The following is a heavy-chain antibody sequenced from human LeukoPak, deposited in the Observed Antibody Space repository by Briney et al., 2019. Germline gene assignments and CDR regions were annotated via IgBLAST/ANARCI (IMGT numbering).Heavy chain of an antibody. CDR3: AKDRYGSGNYYNVVDY. V-gene: IGHV3-23*01. D-gene: IGHD3-10*01. CDR2: IGGSGGST. J-gene: IGHJ4*02. CDR1: GFTFSSFA. Sequence: GGSLRLSCAASGFTFSSFAMSWVRQAPGKGLEWVSAIGGSGGSTYFADSVKGRFTISRDNSKNTLYLQMNSLRAEDTGVYYCAKDRYGSGNYYNVVDYWGQGTLVTVSS.